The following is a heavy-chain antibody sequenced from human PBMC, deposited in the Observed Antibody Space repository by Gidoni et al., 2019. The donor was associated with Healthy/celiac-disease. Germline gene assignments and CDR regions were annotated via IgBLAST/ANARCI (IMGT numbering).Heavy chain of an antibody. CDR2: IYTRGST. J-gene: IGHJ6*02. V-gene: IGHV4-61*02. D-gene: IGHD3-22*01. CDR1: GGSISSGSYY. Sequence: QVQLQESGPGLVKPSQTLSLTCPVPGGSISSGSYYWSWIRQPAGKGLEWIGRIYTRGSTNYNPSLKSRVTISVDTSKNQFSLKLSSVTAADTAVYYCAITYYYDSSGYYDYYYGMDVWGQGTTVTVSS. CDR3: AITYYYDSSGYYDYYYGMDV.